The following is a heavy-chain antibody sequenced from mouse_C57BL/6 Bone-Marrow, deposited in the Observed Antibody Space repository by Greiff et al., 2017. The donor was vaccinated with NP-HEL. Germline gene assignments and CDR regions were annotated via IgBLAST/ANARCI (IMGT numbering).Heavy chain of an antibody. Sequence: EVQGVESGEGLVKPGGSLKLSCAASGFTFSSYAMSWVRQTPEKRLEWVAYFSSGGDYTYYADTVKGRFTISRDNARHTLYLQMSSLKSEDTAMYYCTRGGGYYYGSSPRWYFEVWGTGTTVTVSS. J-gene: IGHJ1*03. CDR1: GFTFSSYA. V-gene: IGHV5-9-1*02. D-gene: IGHD1-1*01. CDR2: FSSGGDYT. CDR3: TRGGGYYYGSSPRWYFEV.